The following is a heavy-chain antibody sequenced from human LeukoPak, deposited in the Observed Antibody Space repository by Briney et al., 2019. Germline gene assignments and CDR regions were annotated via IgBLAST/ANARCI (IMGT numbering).Heavy chain of an antibody. V-gene: IGHV1-2*02. J-gene: IGHJ3*02. CDR1: GYTFTGYY. CDR2: INPNSGGT. Sequence: ASVKVSCKASGYTFTGYYMHWVRQAPGQGLEWMGWINPNSGGTNYAQKFQGRVTMTRDTSISTAYMELSRLRSDDTAVYYCARAPVLLWFGEEGDIWGQGTMVTVSS. CDR3: ARAPVLLWFGEEGDI. D-gene: IGHD3-10*01.